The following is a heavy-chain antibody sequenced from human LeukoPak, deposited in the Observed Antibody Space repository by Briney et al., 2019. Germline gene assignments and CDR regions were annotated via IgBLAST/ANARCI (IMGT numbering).Heavy chain of an antibody. Sequence: PSETLSLTRAVYGGSFSGYYWSWIRQPPGKGLEWIGEINHSGSTNYNPSLKSRVTISVDTSKNQFSLKLSSMTAADTAVYYCALCADGALHIWGQGTMVTVSS. CDR1: GGSFSGYY. J-gene: IGHJ3*02. CDR2: INHSGST. CDR3: ALCADGALHI. D-gene: IGHD3-16*01. V-gene: IGHV4-34*01.